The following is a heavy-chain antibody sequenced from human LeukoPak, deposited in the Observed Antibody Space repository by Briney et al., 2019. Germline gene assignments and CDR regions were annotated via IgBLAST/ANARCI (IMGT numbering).Heavy chain of an antibody. J-gene: IGHJ4*02. CDR1: GFTFSSSA. Sequence: GRSLTPSQAASGFTFSSSAMSSVRQAPGNGLEWVSAIGGSAGNTYYADSVKGRFTISRDNSKNTLYLQMNSLRAEDTAVYYCAKVLWFGEQDDYWGQGTLVTVSS. CDR3: AKVLWFGEQDDY. D-gene: IGHD3-10*01. CDR2: IGGSAGNT. V-gene: IGHV3-23*01.